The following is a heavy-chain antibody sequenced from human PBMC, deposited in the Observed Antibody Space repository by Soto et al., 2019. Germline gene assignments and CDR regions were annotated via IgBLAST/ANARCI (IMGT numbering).Heavy chain of an antibody. CDR1: GGSITSNW. J-gene: IGHJ5*02. CDR2: IHHSGSF. Sequence: QVQLQESGPGLVNPSGNLSLTCAVSGGSITSNWWSWVRQPPGKGLEWIGEIHHSGSFNYNPSLRRRVTITIDKAKNQLSLKLTSVTAADTAVHYCVRKYWYRFDPWGHGTLVTVSS. D-gene: IGHD2-8*02. V-gene: IGHV4-4*02. CDR3: VRKYWYRFDP.